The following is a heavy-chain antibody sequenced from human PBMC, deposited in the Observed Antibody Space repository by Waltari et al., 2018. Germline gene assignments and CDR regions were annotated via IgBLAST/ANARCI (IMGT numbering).Heavy chain of an antibody. CDR1: GGSFSAYH. V-gene: IGHV4-34*01. D-gene: IGHD3-10*01. CDR3: AKGRLWFGDLRS. CDR2: INHLGST. Sequence: QLHPQQWGAGLLKPSETLSLPCNILGGSFSAYHWTWIRQSPGKGLEWIGEINHLGSTNYNPSLKSRVTISLDTSKNEFALKLDSVTAADTAVYFCAKGRLWFGDLRSWGQGTQVTVSS. J-gene: IGHJ4*02.